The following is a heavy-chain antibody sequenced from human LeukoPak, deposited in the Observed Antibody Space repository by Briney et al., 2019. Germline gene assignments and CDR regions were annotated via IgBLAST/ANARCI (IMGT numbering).Heavy chain of an antibody. CDR3: ARGTYYYDSSGYYNFDY. Sequence: SETLSLTCTVSGGSISSSSYYWSWIRQHPGKGLEWIGYIYYSGSTYYNPSLKSRVTISVDTSKNQFSLKLSSVTAADTAVYYCARGTYYYDSSGYYNFDYWGQGTLVTVSS. D-gene: IGHD3-22*01. CDR1: GGSISSSSYY. V-gene: IGHV4-31*03. CDR2: IYYSGST. J-gene: IGHJ4*02.